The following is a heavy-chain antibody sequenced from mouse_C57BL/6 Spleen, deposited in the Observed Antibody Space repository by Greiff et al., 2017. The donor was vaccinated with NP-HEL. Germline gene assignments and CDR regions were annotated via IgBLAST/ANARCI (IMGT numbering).Heavy chain of an antibody. CDR1: GYTFTSYW. V-gene: IGHV1-64*01. CDR3: ARSGLYGYDGNFDY. J-gene: IGHJ2*01. D-gene: IGHD2-2*01. CDR2: IHPNSGST. Sequence: QVQLQQPGAELVKPGASVKLSCKASGYTFTSYWMHWVKQRPGQGLEWIGMIHPNSGSTNYNEKFKSKATLTVDKSSSTAYMQLSSLTSEDSAVYYCARSGLYGYDGNFDYWGQGTTLTVSS.